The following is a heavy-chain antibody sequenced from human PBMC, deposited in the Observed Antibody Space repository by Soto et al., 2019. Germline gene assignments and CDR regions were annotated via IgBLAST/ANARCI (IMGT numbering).Heavy chain of an antibody. Sequence: QVQLQESGPGLVKPSQTLSLTCTVSGGSISSGDYYWSWIRQPPGKGLEWIGYIYYSGSTYYNPSPPSRLTLTVARSKSLLATCLSSAAAAVTAVSYCAIYGGNSVSFPYWGQGTLVTVSS. CDR3: AIYGGNSVSFPY. CDR2: IYYSGST. V-gene: IGHV4-30-4*01. CDR1: GGSISSGDYY. J-gene: IGHJ4*02. D-gene: IGHD4-17*01.